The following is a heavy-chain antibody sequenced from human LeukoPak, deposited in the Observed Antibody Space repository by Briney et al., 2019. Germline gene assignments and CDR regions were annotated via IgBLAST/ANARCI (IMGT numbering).Heavy chain of an antibody. V-gene: IGHV4-30-4*07. CDR1: GGSISSGGYS. CDR2: IYYSGST. CDR3: ARGQELL. J-gene: IGHJ4*02. D-gene: IGHD3-10*01. Sequence: SETLSLTCAVSGGSISSGGYSWSWIRQPPGKGLEWIGYIYYSGSTYYNPSLKSRVTMSVDTSKNQFSLKLSSVTAADTAVYYCARGQELLWGQGTLVTVSS.